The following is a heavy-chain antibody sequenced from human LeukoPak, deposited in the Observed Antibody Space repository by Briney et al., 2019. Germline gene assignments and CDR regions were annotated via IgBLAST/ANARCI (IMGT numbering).Heavy chain of an antibody. Sequence: SETLSLTCTVSGGSISSYYWNWIRQPAGKGLKWIGRIYSSGSTNYNSSLKSRVIMSVDTSKNQFSLKLSSVTAADTAVYYCARTKGGYEFLLDYWGQGTLVTVSS. J-gene: IGHJ4*02. D-gene: IGHD5-12*01. CDR3: ARTKGGYEFLLDY. CDR2: IYSSGST. CDR1: GGSISSYY. V-gene: IGHV4-4*07.